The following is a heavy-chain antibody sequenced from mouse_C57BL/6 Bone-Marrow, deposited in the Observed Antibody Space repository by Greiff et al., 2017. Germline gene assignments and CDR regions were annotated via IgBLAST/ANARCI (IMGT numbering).Heavy chain of an antibody. Sequence: VQLQQSGPELVKPGASVKIPCKASGYTFTDYNMDWVKQSHGKSLEWIGDINPNNGGTIYNQKFKGKATMTVDKSSSTAYMELRSLTSEDTAVYYCARRPLYYGSSYGFDYWGQGTTLTVSS. V-gene: IGHV1-18*01. CDR2: INPNNGGT. CDR3: ARRPLYYGSSYGFDY. J-gene: IGHJ2*01. D-gene: IGHD1-1*01. CDR1: GYTFTDYN.